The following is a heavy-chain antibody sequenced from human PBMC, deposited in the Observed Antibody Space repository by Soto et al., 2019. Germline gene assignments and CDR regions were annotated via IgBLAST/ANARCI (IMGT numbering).Heavy chain of an antibody. J-gene: IGHJ4*02. D-gene: IGHD3-10*01. CDR2: IYSGGST. CDR3: AGSYGSYFDS. Sequence: PGGSLRLSCAASGFTVSGNYINWVRQAPGKGLEWVSVIYSGGSTSYADPVKDRFTISRDISKNAVFLQMNSLRAEDTAVYYCAGSYGSYFDSWGQGILVTVSS. CDR1: GFTVSGNY. V-gene: IGHV3-53*01.